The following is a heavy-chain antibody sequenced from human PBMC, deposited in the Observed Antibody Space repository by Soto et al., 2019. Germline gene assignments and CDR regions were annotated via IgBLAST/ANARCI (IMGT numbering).Heavy chain of an antibody. CDR1: GFSFGDYY. CDR3: ARRLFLDV. J-gene: IGHJ4*02. V-gene: IGHV3-11*01. D-gene: IGHD2-21*01. Sequence: PGGSLRLSCSGSGFSFGDYYMNWIRKAPGKGLKWESYISSGGNTISYSDSVKGRFTISRDNAKKSVYLEMDSLRPEDTAVYYCARRLFLDVWGQGTLVTVSS. CDR2: ISSGGNTI.